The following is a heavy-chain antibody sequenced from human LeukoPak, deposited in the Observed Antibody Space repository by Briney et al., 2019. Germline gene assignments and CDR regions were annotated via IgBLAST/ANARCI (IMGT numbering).Heavy chain of an antibody. CDR1: GFTFASHP. Sequence: ASVKVSCTTSGFTFASHPFSWVRQVPGQGPGWLGWIKPSIGETGSAQTVQGRLTMTTDTSRPTGCIERRGLRFDDPAVYYCARDYCSGSHCCHDHWGQGTLVTDSS. CDR2: IKPSIGET. CDR3: ARDYCSGSHCCHDH. J-gene: IGHJ4*02. D-gene: IGHD2-15*01. V-gene: IGHV1-18*01.